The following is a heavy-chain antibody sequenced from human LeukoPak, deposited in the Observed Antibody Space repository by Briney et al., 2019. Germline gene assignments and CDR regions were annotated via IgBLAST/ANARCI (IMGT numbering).Heavy chain of an antibody. Sequence: GASVKVSCTASGYTFNIYGLNWVRQAPGQGLEWMGWISTYNGNTNYAQNLQGRVTMTTDKSTNTAYMELRSLRSDDTAVYYCARDHRTLNTYYYDRSGYYYFDSWGQGTLVTVSS. CDR2: ISTYNGNT. J-gene: IGHJ4*02. CDR1: GYTFNIYG. V-gene: IGHV1-18*01. CDR3: ARDHRTLNTYYYDRSGYYYFDS. D-gene: IGHD3-22*01.